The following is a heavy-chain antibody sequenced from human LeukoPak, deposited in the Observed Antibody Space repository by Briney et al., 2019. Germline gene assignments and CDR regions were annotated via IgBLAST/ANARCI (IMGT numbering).Heavy chain of an antibody. J-gene: IGHJ4*02. V-gene: IGHV3-23*01. CDR1: GFTFSSYA. CDR2: ISGSGGST. CDR3: AKEKNYDFWSGYY. Sequence: PGGSLRLSCAPSGFTFSSYAMSWVPQPPGKGLEWGSPISGSGGSTYYADSVKGLFTISRDNSKNTLYLQMNSLRAEDTAVYYCAKEKNYDFWSGYYWGQGTLVTVSS. D-gene: IGHD3-3*01.